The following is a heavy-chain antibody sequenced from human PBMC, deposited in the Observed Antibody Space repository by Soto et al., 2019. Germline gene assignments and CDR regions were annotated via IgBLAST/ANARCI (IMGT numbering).Heavy chain of an antibody. CDR2: INPNGGGT. V-gene: IGHV1-2*04. CDR1: GYIFTDYY. CDR3: ARDGVAVAGILGMDG. J-gene: IGHJ6*02. D-gene: IGHD6-13*01. Sequence: ASVKVSCKASGYIFTDYYLHWVRQAPGQGLEWVGWINPNGGGTNYAQKFEGWVTMTRDTSISTAYMELTRLKSDDTAVYYCARDGVAVAGILGMDGWGQGTTVTVSS.